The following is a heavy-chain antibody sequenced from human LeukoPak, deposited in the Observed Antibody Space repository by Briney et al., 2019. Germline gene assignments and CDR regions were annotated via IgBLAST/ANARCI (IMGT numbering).Heavy chain of an antibody. CDR2: ISSSTSYI. CDR1: GFTFSSYS. V-gene: IGHV3-21*01. CDR3: ARATKGRFDI. D-gene: IGHD2-8*01. Sequence: GGSLRLSCAASGFTFSSYSMNWVRQAPGKGLEWVSFISSSTSYISYADSVKGRFTISRDNAKSSLWLQMNSLRAEDTAVYYCARATKGRFDIWGQGGMVSVSS. J-gene: IGHJ3*02.